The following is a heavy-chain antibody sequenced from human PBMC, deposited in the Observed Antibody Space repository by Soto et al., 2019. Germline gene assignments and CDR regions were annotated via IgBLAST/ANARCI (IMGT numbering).Heavy chain of an antibody. CDR1: GYTFTSYG. Sequence: QVHLVQSGAEVKKPGASVKVSCKCSGYTFTSYGITWVRQAPGQGLEWMGWISAHNDNTDYAQKLQGRVTVTRDTSPSTAYMELRSLRSDDTAVYYCASGRYGDYWGQGALVTVSS. CDR3: ASGRYGDY. V-gene: IGHV1-18*01. CDR2: ISAHNDNT. J-gene: IGHJ4*02. D-gene: IGHD1-26*01.